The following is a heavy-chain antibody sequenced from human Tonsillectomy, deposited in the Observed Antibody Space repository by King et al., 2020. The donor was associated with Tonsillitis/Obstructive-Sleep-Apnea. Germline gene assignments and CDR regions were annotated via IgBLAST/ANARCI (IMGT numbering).Heavy chain of an antibody. CDR1: GYTFTSYD. V-gene: IGHV1-8*02. CDR3: VFPHYYYYYMDV. Sequence: VQLVQSGAEVKKPGASVKVSCKASGYTFTSYDIHWVRQATGQGLEWRGWMNPNSGNTAYAQKFQGRVTMTRNTSISTAYMELSSLRSEDTAVYYCVFPHYYYYYMDVWGKGTTVTVSS. CDR2: MNPNSGNT. J-gene: IGHJ6*03.